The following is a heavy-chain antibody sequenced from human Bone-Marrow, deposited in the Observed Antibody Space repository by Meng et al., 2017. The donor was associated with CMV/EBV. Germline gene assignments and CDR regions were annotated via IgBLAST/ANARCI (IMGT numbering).Heavy chain of an antibody. CDR2: IWYDGSNK. J-gene: IGHJ6*01. V-gene: IGHV3-33*01. CDR3: TRVWFGDGGYGMDV. D-gene: IGHD3-10*01. CDR1: GFTFSSYG. Sequence: GESLKISCAASGFTFSSYGMHWVRQAPGKGLEWVAVIWYDGSNKYYADSVKGRFTISRDDSKNTAYLQMNSLKTEDTAVYYCTRVWFGDGGYGMDVWGQGTTVTVSS.